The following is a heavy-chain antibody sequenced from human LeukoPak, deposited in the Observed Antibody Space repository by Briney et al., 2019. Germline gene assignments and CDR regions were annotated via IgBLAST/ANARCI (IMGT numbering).Heavy chain of an antibody. CDR1: GYTFTSYD. CDR2: MNPNSGNT. D-gene: IGHD2-2*01. J-gene: IGHJ4*02. V-gene: IGHV1-8*01. Sequence: VASVKVSCKASGYTFTSYDINWVRQATGQGLEWMGWMNPNSGNTGYAQKFQGRVTMTRNTSISTAYMELSSLRSEDTAVYYCARVGYVRYQALGYWGQGTLVTVSP. CDR3: ARVGYVRYQALGY.